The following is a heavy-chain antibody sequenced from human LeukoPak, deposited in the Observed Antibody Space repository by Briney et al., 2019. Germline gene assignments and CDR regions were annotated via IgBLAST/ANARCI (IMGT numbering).Heavy chain of an antibody. CDR3: ARSYGDYPPRPFDY. D-gene: IGHD4-17*01. V-gene: IGHV1-69*13. Sequence: SVKVSCKASGGTFSSYAISWVRQAPGQGLEWMGGIIPIFGTANYAQKFQGRVTITADESTSTAYMELSSLRSEDTAVYYCARSYGDYPPRPFDYWGPGTLVTVSS. CDR1: GGTFSSYA. J-gene: IGHJ4*02. CDR2: IIPIFGTA.